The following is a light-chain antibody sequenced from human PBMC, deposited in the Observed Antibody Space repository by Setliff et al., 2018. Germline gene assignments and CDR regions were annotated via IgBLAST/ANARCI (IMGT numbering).Light chain of an antibody. J-gene: IGLJ1*01. CDR3: SSYAGSNHFV. V-gene: IGLV2-14*03. CDR1: SSDIGGYNY. CDR2: GVS. Sequence: QSVLTQPASVSGSPGQSITISCTGPSSDIGGYNYVSWYQQYPGKAPQLIIYGVSKRPSGVSDRFSGSKSGNTASLTVSGLQAEDEADYYCSSYAGSNHFVFGTGTKVTVL.